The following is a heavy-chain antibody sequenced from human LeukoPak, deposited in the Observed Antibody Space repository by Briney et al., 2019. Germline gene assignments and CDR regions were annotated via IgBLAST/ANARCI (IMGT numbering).Heavy chain of an antibody. CDR3: ASAFGVVIPLDY. CDR2: IIPIFGTA. D-gene: IGHD3-3*01. J-gene: IGHJ4*02. CDR1: GYTFTGYY. Sequence: ASVKVSCKASGYTFTGYYMHWVRQAPGQGLEWMGGIIPIFGTANYAQKFQGRVTITTDESTSTAYMELRSLRSDDTAVYYCASAFGVVIPLDYWGQGTLVTVSS. V-gene: IGHV1-69*05.